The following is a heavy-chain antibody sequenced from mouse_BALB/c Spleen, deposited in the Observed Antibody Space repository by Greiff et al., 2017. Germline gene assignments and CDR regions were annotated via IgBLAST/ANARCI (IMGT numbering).Heavy chain of an antibody. V-gene: IGHV5-6-2*01. D-gene: IGHD2-4*01. CDR1: GFTFSSYY. Sequence: EVHLVESGGGLVKPGGSLKLSCAASGFTFSSYYMSWVRQTPEKRLELVAAINSNGGSTYYPDTVKGRFTISRDNAKNTLYLQMSSLKSEDTALYYCARHRDDYDGAWFAYWGQGTLVTVSA. CDR2: INSNGGST. J-gene: IGHJ3*01. CDR3: ARHRDDYDGAWFAY.